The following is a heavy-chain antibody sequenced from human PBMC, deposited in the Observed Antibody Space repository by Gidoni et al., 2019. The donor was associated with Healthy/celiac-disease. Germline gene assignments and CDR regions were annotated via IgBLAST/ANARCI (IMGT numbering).Heavy chain of an antibody. CDR2: IKHSGST. Sequence: QVQLHQWGAGLLKPSETLSLTCAVHCGSLRVYYWSWIRQPQGKGLEWIGEIKHSGSTNYNPALKGRVNISGDTSKNQLYRKLSSVTDADTAGYYWAGGSSGSSGRRDTSRAFDIWGQGTMVTVSS. D-gene: IGHD6-19*01. J-gene: IGHJ3*02. V-gene: IGHV4-34*01. CDR1: CGSLRVYY. CDR3: AGGSSGSSGRRDTSRAFDI.